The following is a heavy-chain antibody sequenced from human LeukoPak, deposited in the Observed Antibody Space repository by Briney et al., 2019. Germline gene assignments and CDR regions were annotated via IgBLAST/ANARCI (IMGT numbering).Heavy chain of an antibody. Sequence: GGSLRLSCAASGSTFSSYAMHWVRQAPGKGLEWVAVISYDGSNKYYADSVKGRFTISRDNSKNTLYLQMNSLRAEDTAVYYCARDVYYYDSSGYWSYFDYWGQGTLVTVSS. V-gene: IGHV3-30-3*01. CDR1: GSTFSSYA. D-gene: IGHD3-22*01. CDR3: ARDVYYYDSSGYWSYFDY. J-gene: IGHJ4*02. CDR2: ISYDGSNK.